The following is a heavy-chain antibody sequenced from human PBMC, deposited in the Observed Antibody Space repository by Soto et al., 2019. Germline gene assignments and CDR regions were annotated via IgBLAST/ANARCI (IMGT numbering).Heavy chain of an antibody. J-gene: IGHJ5*02. CDR1: GFTFSSYS. CDR3: ARERAGGIAVALNWFDP. CDR2: LSSSSSTI. Sequence: EVQLVESGGGLVQPGGSLRLSCAASGFTFSSYSMNWVRQAPGKGLEWVSYLSSSSSTIYYADSVKGRFTISRDNAKNSLYLQMNSLRDEDTALYYCARERAGGIAVALNWFDPWGQGTLVTVSS. D-gene: IGHD6-19*01. V-gene: IGHV3-48*02.